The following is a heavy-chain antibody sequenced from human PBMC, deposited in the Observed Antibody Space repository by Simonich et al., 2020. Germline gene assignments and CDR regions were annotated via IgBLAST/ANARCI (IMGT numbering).Heavy chain of an antibody. CDR1: GYTVTGYY. D-gene: IGHD2-2*01. J-gene: IGHJ3*02. CDR2: INPNSGGT. Sequence: QVQLVQAGAEVKKPGASVKVSCKASGYTVTGYYMHWVRQAPGQGLEWRGCINPNSGGTNYAQKFQGSVTMTRDTSISTAYMELSRLRSDDTAVYYCARDPVVPAAIRNAFDIWGQGTMVTVSS. V-gene: IGHV1-2*02. CDR3: ARDPVVPAAIRNAFDI.